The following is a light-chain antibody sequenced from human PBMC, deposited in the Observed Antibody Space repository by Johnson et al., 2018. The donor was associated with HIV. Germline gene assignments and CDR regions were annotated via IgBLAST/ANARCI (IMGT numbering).Light chain of an antibody. Sequence: QSVLTQPPSVSAAPGQKVTISCSGSSSNLGNNFVSWYQQVPGTAPKLLISADPKRPSGIPARFSRSNSGTSATLGITALQHGDEADYYCGTWDSSLRAGYVFGTGTKVTVL. CDR2: ADP. CDR1: SSNLGNNF. V-gene: IGLV1-51*02. CDR3: GTWDSSLRAGYV. J-gene: IGLJ1*01.